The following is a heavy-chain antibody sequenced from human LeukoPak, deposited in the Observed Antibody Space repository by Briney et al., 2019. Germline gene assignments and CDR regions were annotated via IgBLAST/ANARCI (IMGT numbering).Heavy chain of an antibody. CDR3: ARLTWPRITMPRVDWFDP. Sequence: GESLKISCKGSGYSFTSYWIGWVRQMPGKGLEWMGIIYPGDSDTRYSPSFQGQVTISADKSISTAYQQWSSLKASDTAMYYCARLTWPRITMPRVDWFDPWGQGTLVTVSS. CDR2: IYPGDSDT. J-gene: IGHJ5*02. V-gene: IGHV5-51*01. CDR1: GYSFTSYW. D-gene: IGHD3-10*01.